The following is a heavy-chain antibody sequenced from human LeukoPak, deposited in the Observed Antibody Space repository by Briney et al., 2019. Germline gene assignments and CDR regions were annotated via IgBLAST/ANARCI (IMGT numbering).Heavy chain of an antibody. CDR2: IGSRGSAT. J-gene: IGHJ3*02. CDR3: ATTWTSLLHDAFDI. CDR1: GFTFRSYD. V-gene: IGHV3-48*03. Sequence: GGSLRLSCAASGFTFRSYDMNWVRQAPGKGLECISYIGSRGSATYYADSVKGRFTISRDNSKNTLYLQMNSLRAEDTAVYYCATTWTSLLHDAFDIWGQGTMVTVSS. D-gene: IGHD1-1*01.